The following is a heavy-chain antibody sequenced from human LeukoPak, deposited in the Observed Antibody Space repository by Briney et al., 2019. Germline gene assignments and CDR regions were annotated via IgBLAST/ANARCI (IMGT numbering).Heavy chain of an antibody. J-gene: IGHJ6*03. CDR3: ATVSYGDYLSGSDVYYYYYYMDV. CDR1: GFTFSSYS. Sequence: GGSPRLSCAASGFTFSSYSMNWVRQAPGKGLEWVSSISSSSSYIYYADSVKGRFTISRDNAKNSLYLQMNSLRAEDTAVYYCATVSYGDYLSGSDVYYYYYYMDVWGKGTTVTISS. V-gene: IGHV3-21*01. CDR2: ISSSSSYI. D-gene: IGHD4-17*01.